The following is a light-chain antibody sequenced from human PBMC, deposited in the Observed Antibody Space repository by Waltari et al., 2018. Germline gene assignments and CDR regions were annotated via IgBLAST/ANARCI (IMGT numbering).Light chain of an antibody. CDR1: ESISSW. CDR2: KAS. J-gene: IGKJ4*01. Sequence: DIQMTQSPSTLSASVGDRVTITCRASESISSWLAWYQQKPGKAPKLLIYKASSLESGVPSRFRGSGSGTEFTLTISSLQPDDFATYYCQQYSDYSVTFGGGTKVEIK. V-gene: IGKV1-5*03. CDR3: QQYSDYSVT.